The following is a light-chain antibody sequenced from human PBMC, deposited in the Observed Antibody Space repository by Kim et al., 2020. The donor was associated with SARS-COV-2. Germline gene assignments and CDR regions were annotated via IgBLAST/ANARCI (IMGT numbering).Light chain of an antibody. CDR3: NSRDNSADRLGV. V-gene: IGLV3-19*01. J-gene: IGLJ3*02. CDR2: NKN. Sequence: LGLTVTITCPGASLSKYYGAWYQQNPGQAPILLIYNKNNRPSGIPDRFSVSTSGNTASLTITGAQAEDEADYHCNSRDNSADRLGVFGGGTQLTVL. CDR1: SLSKYY.